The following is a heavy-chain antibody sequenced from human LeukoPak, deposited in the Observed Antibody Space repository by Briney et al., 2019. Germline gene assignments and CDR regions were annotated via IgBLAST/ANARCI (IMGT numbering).Heavy chain of an antibody. Sequence: GGSLRLSCAASRFTFSTYAMHWVRQAPGKGLEWVAGISNDGTNEDHADSVKGRFTISRDNSKNTLYLQMNSLRAADTAIYYCARDRIAVAGMGAFQHWGQGTLVTVSS. CDR3: ARDRIAVAGMGAFQH. CDR1: RFTFSTYA. V-gene: IGHV3-30-3*01. J-gene: IGHJ1*01. D-gene: IGHD6-19*01. CDR2: ISNDGTNE.